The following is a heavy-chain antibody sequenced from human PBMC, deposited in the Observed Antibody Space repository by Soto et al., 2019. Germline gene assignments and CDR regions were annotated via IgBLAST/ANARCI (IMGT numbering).Heavy chain of an antibody. CDR3: ARTLYGDNVDY. CDR1: GYTFTSYD. J-gene: IGHJ4*02. V-gene: IGHV1-8*01. CDR2: MNPNSGNT. Sequence: QVQLVQSGAEVKKPGASVKVSCKASGYTFTSYDINWVRQATGQGLEWMGWMNPNSGNTGYAQKFQGRVTMTRNTSTGTAYMKLSSMRAEDTAVYYCARTLYGDNVDYWGQGTLVTVSS. D-gene: IGHD4-17*01.